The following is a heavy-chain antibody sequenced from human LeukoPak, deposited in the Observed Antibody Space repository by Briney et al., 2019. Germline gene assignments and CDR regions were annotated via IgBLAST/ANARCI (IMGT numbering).Heavy chain of an antibody. CDR2: ISSSGSTK. D-gene: IGHD4-23*01. V-gene: IGHV3-11*04. Sequence: GGSLRLSCAASGFTFSDYYMSWIRQAPGKGLEWVSYISSSGSTKYYADSVKGRFTISRDNAKNSLYLQMNSLRAEDTAVYYCARDDTYGGHYYYYYMDVWGKGTTVTVSS. J-gene: IGHJ6*03. CDR1: GFTFSDYY. CDR3: ARDDTYGGHYYYYYMDV.